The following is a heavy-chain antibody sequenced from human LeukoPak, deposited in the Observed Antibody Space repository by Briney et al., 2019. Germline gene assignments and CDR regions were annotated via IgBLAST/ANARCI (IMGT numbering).Heavy chain of an antibody. J-gene: IGHJ4*02. D-gene: IGHD3-16*01. CDR3: ARDRPYGGVGDFDY. Sequence: GASLRLSCAASGXXVXXXYXXXXXXAXGXXLXXLXXIYTGXDTYYADSVRGRFTISRDNSKKTLYLQMNSLTVEDTAVYYCARDRPYGGVGDFDYWGQGTLVTVSS. CDR1: GXXVXXXY. CDR2: IYTGXDT. V-gene: IGHV3-66*01.